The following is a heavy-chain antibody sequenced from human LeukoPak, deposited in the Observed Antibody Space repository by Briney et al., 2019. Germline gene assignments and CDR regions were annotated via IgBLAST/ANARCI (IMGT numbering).Heavy chain of an antibody. V-gene: IGHV1-24*01. CDR2: FDPEDGET. D-gene: IGHD1-26*01. CDR3: ATYEWELHPSKKRFDY. Sequence: ASVNVSCKVSGYTLTELSMHWVRQAPGKGLEWMGGFDPEDGETIYAQKFQGRVTMTEDTSTDTAYMELSSLRSEGTDVYYCATYEWELHPSKKRFDYWGQGTLVTVSS. CDR1: GYTLTELS. J-gene: IGHJ4*02.